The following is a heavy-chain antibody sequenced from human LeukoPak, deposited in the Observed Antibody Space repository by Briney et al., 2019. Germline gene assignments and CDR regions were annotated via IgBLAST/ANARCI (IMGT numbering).Heavy chain of an antibody. CDR2: IYPGDSDT. Sequence: GESLKISCKGSGYSFTSYWIGWVRHMHGKVLEWMGIIYPGDSDTRYSPSFQGQVTISADKSISTAYLQWSSLKASDTAMYYCARNAHPYIAAAVWGQGTLVTVSS. V-gene: IGHV5-51*01. CDR1: GYSFTSYW. CDR3: ARNAHPYIAAAV. D-gene: IGHD6-13*01. J-gene: IGHJ4*02.